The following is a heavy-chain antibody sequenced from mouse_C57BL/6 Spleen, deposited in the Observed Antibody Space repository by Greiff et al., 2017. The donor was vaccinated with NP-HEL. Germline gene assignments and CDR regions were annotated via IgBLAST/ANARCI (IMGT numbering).Heavy chain of an antibody. D-gene: IGHD2-4*01. V-gene: IGHV1-54*01. Sequence: VQLQQSGAELVRPGTSVKVSCKASGYAFTNYLIEWVKQRPGQGLEWIGVINPGSGGTNYNEKFKGKATLTADKSSSTAYMHLSSLKSEDSAVYFCALTPGDYLFAYWGQGSLVTVSA. J-gene: IGHJ3*01. CDR1: GYAFTNYL. CDR3: ALTPGDYLFAY. CDR2: INPGSGGT.